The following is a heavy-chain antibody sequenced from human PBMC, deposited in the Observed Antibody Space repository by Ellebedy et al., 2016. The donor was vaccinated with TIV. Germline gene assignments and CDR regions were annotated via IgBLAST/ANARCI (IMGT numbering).Heavy chain of an antibody. CDR3: ARDPYYGSGYFDL. V-gene: IGHV3-23*01. J-gene: IGHJ2*01. D-gene: IGHD3-10*01. Sequence: GGSLRLXXEASGFSFKIYSMAWVRQAPGKGLEWVSSISGRGINTFYEDSVKGRFTISRDNSNNTLFLQMNSLRAEDTAVYYCARDPYYGSGYFDLWGRGSLVTVSS. CDR2: ISGRGINT. CDR1: GFSFKIYS.